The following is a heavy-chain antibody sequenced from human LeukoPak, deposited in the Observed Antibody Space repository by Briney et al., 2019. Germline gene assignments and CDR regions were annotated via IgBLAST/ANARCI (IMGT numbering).Heavy chain of an antibody. J-gene: IGHJ4*02. D-gene: IGHD3-9*01. CDR1: GASICSVKW. CDR2: INHSGNT. Sequence: SETLSCTGAVSGASICSVKWLSWVRQPPGKWLEWIGEINHSGNTNYSPSLKSRVTMTTDKSKNEFSLRLTSVTAADTAVYYCARAGVWLPAVWGQGTLVTVSS. V-gene: IGHV4-4*02. CDR3: ARAGVWLPAV.